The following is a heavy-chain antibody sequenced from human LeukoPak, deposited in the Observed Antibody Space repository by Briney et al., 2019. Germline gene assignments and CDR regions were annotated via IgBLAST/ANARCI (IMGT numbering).Heavy chain of an antibody. J-gene: IGHJ4*02. CDR1: GFTFSSYA. D-gene: IGHD2-2*01. Sequence: GGSLRLSCAASGFTFSSYAMSWVRQAPGKGLEWASAISGSGGSTYYADSVKGRFTISRDNSKNTLYLQINSLRAEDTAVYYCAKDDGSVVVPLSVDYWGQGTLVTVSS. V-gene: IGHV3-23*01. CDR2: ISGSGGST. CDR3: AKDDGSVVVPLSVDY.